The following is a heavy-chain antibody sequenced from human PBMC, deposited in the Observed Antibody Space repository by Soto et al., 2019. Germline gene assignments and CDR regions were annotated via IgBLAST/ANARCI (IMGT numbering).Heavy chain of an antibody. Sequence: GGSLSLSCAASGFTFSSYAMSWVRQAPGKGLEWVSAISGSGGSTYYANSLKGRFTISRDNSKNTMHLQMNSLRAEVSDVDSGAEAVSGRLADYYYYMDVWGKGTTVTVSS. V-gene: IGHV3-23*01. CDR1: GFTFSSYA. D-gene: IGHD1-26*01. J-gene: IGHJ6*03. CDR2: ISGSGGST. CDR3: AEAVSGRLADYYYYMDV.